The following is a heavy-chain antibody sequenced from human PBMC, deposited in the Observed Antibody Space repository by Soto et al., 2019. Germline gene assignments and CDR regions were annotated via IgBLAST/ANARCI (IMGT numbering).Heavy chain of an antibody. Sequence: GGSLRLSCAASGFTFSSYAMHWVRQAPGKGLEYVSAISSNGGSTYYANSVKGRFTISRDNSKNTLYLQMGSLRAEDMAVYYCARDRGGPNWYYYYYYMDVWGKGTTVTVSS. CDR1: GFTFSSYA. D-gene: IGHD2-15*01. J-gene: IGHJ6*03. CDR3: ARDRGGPNWYYYYYYMDV. CDR2: ISSNGGST. V-gene: IGHV3-64*01.